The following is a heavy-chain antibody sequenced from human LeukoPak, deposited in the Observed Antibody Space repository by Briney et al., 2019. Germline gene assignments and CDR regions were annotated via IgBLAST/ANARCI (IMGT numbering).Heavy chain of an antibody. CDR2: ISSDSRTM. V-gene: IGHV3-48*01. CDR1: GLTFSTYS. J-gene: IGHJ6*02. D-gene: IGHD3-10*02. CDR3: VRDVRSLMDV. Sequence: GGSLRLSRAASGLTFSTYSINWVRQTPGKGLEWISYISSDSRTMYYADSVKGRFTISRDNAKNSLSLQMSSLRVEDTAVYYCVRDVRSLMDVWGQGTTVTVSS.